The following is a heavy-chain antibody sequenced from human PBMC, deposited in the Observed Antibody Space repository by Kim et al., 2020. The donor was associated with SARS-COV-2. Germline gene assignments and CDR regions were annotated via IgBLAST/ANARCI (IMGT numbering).Heavy chain of an antibody. CDR2: VTNNGKNK. J-gene: IGHJ4*01. CDR1: GFTFSAYG. Sequence: GGSLRLSCAASGFTFSAYGMHWIRQAPGKGLQWVAVVTNNGKNKDYADSVRGRFTISRDNSNNTLYLELNNLRPEDTAVYYCARDKYHWYYGPMRYWGQGTLVTVSS. CDR3: ARDKYHWYYGPMRY. V-gene: IGHV3-30*04. D-gene: IGHD3-16*01.